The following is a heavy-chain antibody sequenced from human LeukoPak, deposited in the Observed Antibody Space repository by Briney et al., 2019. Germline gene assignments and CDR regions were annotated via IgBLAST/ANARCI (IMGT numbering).Heavy chain of an antibody. Sequence: PSETLSLTCSVSGGSIRSSGYFWGWIRQPPGKALEWIGSIYYGGTTYHNPSLKSRVTISVDTSKKQFSLKLSSVTAADTAFYYCARQRDYYDSSGQSDFDSWGQGALVTVSS. D-gene: IGHD3-22*01. CDR1: GGSIRSSGYF. CDR3: ARQRDYYDSSGQSDFDS. J-gene: IGHJ4*02. V-gene: IGHV4-39*01. CDR2: IYYGGTT.